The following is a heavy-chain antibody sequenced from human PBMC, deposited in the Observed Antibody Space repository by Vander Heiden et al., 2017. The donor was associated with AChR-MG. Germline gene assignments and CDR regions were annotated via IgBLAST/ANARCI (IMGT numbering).Heavy chain of an antibody. CDR1: GLTFNKYD. J-gene: IGHJ4*02. CDR2: ISRNSDSL. V-gene: IGHV3-9*01. Sequence: EVHMVASRGGLVHPGTSLRLPCSASGLTFNKYDRHWVRQAPGKGREWVPGISRNSDSLGYADSVKGRFTISRDNAKNALFLQMDSLRAEDTAFYYCAKADCGGNCYLVDYWGQGTLVTVTS. D-gene: IGHD2-21*02. CDR3: AKADCGGNCYLVDY.